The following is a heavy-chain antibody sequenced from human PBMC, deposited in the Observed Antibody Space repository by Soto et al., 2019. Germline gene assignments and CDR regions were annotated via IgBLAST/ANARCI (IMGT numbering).Heavy chain of an antibody. D-gene: IGHD6-25*01. V-gene: IGHV4-59*08. CDR3: ARLRLYYYYMDV. CDR2: IYYSGST. Sequence: SETLSLTCTVSGGSISSYYSSWIRQPPGKGLEWIGYIYYSGSTNYNPSLKSRVTISVDTSKNHFSLRLSSVTAADTAVYYCARLRLYYYYMDVWGKGTTVTVSS. CDR1: GGSISSYY. J-gene: IGHJ6*03.